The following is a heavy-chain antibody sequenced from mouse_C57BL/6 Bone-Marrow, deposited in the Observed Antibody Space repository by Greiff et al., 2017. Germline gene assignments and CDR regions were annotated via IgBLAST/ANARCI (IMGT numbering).Heavy chain of an antibody. V-gene: IGHV5-17*01. CDR3: AREYYGSSYVGNWYFDV. CDR2: ISSGSSTI. Sequence: EVKVVESGGGLVKPGGSLKLSCAASGFTFSDYGMHWVRQAPEKGLEWVAYISSGSSTIYYADTVKGLFTISRDNAKNTLFLQMTSLRSEDTAMYYCAREYYGSSYVGNWYFDVWGTGTTVTVSS. CDR1: GFTFSDYG. D-gene: IGHD1-1*01. J-gene: IGHJ1*03.